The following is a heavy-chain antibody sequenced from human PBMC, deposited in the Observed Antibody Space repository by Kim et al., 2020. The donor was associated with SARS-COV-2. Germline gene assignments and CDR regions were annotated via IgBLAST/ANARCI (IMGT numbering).Heavy chain of an antibody. D-gene: IGHD3-10*01. CDR1: GGTFSSYA. CDR3: ARPKYRFGEFTPSFDY. Sequence: SVKVSCKASGGTFSSYAISWVRQAPGQGLEWMGGIIPIFGTANYAQKFQGRVTITADESTSTAYMELSSLRSEDTAVYYCARPKYRFGEFTPSFDYWGQGTLVTVSS. CDR2: IIPIFGTA. J-gene: IGHJ4*02. V-gene: IGHV1-69*13.